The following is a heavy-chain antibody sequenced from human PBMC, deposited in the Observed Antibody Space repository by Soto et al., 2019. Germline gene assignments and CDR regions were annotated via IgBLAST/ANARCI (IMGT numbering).Heavy chain of an antibody. J-gene: IGHJ5*02. CDR2: IYYSGST. CDR3: ARDLYSSWFDP. Sequence: SETLSLTCTVSGGSISSSSYYWGWIRQPPGKGLEWIGSIYYSGSTYYNPPLKSRVTISVDTSKNQFSLKLSSVTAADTAVYYCARDLYSSWFDPWGQGTLVTVSS. V-gene: IGHV4-39*02. D-gene: IGHD2-8*01. CDR1: GGSISSSSYY.